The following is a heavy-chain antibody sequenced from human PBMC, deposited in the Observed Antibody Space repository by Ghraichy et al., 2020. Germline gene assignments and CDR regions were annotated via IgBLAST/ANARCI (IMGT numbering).Heavy chain of an antibody. CDR1: GFTFSSYS. D-gene: IGHD1-1*01. CDR2: ISSSSSYI. J-gene: IGHJ4*01. CDR3: ASSSLGTQTIDY. Sequence: GGSLRLSCAASGFTFSSYSMNWVRQAPGKGLEWVSSISSSSSYIYYADSVKGRFTISRDNAKNSLYLQMNSLRAEDTAVYYCASSSLGTQTIDYWGHGTLVTVSS. V-gene: IGHV3-21*01.